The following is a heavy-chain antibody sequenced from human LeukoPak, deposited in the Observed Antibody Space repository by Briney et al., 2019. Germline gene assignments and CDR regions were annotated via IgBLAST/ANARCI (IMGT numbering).Heavy chain of an antibody. Sequence: PGGSLRLSCAASGFTLSSYAMSWVRQGPGKGLEWVSAISVSGNTYHADSMKGRFTISRDSYKNTLYLQMNSLRVEDAAVYYCAKAPVTTCSGAYCYPFDYWGQGTLVTVSS. CDR1: GFTLSSYA. V-gene: IGHV3-23*01. D-gene: IGHD2-15*01. J-gene: IGHJ4*02. CDR3: AKAPVTTCSGAYCYPFDY. CDR2: ISVSGNT.